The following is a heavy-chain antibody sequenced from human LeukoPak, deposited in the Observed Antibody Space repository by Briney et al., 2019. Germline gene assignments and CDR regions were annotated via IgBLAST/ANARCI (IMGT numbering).Heavy chain of an antibody. V-gene: IGHV4-59*01. D-gene: IGHD3-16*01. Sequence: SETLSLTCTVSGGSISSYYWSWLRQPPGKGLEWIGYIYYSGSTNYNPSLKSRVTISVDTSKNQFSLKLSSVTAADTAVYYCARAGAVKDYYYGMDVWGQGTTVTVSS. CDR2: IYYSGST. J-gene: IGHJ6*02. CDR1: GGSISSYY. CDR3: ARAGAVKDYYYGMDV.